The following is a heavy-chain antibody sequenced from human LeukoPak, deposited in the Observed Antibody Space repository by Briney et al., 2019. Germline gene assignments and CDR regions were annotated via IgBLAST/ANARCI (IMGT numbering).Heavy chain of an antibody. CDR1: GFTFSSYW. D-gene: IGHD6-19*01. V-gene: IGHV3-74*01. CDR2: INSDGSST. CDR3: ARETDQWLVYFDY. J-gene: IGHJ4*02. Sequence: GGSLRLXCAASGFTFSSYWMHWVRQAPGKGLVWVSRINSDGSSTSYADSVKGRFTISRDNAKNTLYLQMNSLRAEDTAVYYCARETDQWLVYFDYWGQGTLVTVSS.